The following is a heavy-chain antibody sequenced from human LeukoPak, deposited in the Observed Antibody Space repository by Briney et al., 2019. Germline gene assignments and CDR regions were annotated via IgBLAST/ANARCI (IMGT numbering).Heavy chain of an antibody. CDR2: ISSSSSYI. J-gene: IGHJ3*02. D-gene: IGHD2-15*01. Sequence: PGGSLRLSCAASGFTFSSYSMNWVRQAPGKGLEWVSSISSSSSYIYYADSVKGRFTISRDNAKNSLYLQMNSLRAEDTAVYYCAIYAPGYCSGGSCYDAFDIWGQGTMVTVSS. V-gene: IGHV3-21*01. CDR1: GFTFSSYS. CDR3: AIYAPGYCSGGSCYDAFDI.